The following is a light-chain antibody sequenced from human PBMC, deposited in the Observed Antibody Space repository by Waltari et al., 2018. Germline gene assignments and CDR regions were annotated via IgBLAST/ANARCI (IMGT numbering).Light chain of an antibody. V-gene: IGKV1-33*01. J-gene: IGKJ2*01. Sequence: DIQMTQFPSSLSASVGDRVTITCQASQDISNYLNWYQQKPGKAPKLLIYDASNLETGVPSRFSGSGSGTDFTFTISSLQPEDIATYYCQQYDNLLTTFGQGTKLEIK. CDR1: QDISNY. CDR2: DAS. CDR3: QQYDNLLTT.